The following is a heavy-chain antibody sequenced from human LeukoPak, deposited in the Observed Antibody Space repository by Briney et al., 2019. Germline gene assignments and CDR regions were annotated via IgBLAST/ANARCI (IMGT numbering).Heavy chain of an antibody. D-gene: IGHD3-22*01. CDR2: MNPNSGNT. Sequence: ASVKVSCKASGYTFTSYDINWVRQATGQGLEWMGWMNPNSGNTGYAQKFQGRVTMTRNTSISTAYMELSSLRSEDTAVYYRARGNPEYYYDSSGYHNWFDPWGQGTPITVSS. CDR3: ARGNPEYYYDSSGYHNWFDP. CDR1: GYTFTSYD. J-gene: IGHJ5*02. V-gene: IGHV1-8*01.